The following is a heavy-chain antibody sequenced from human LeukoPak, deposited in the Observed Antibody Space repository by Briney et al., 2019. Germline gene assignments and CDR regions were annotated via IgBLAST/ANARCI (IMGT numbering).Heavy chain of an antibody. D-gene: IGHD2-21*02. Sequence: GASVKVSCKASGYTFTSYGISWVRQAPGQGLEWMGWISAYSGKTKYAQKLLGRVTMTTGTSTTTAYMELRSLRSDDTAVYYCARDYCTRGGDCYKEDLFDPWGQGTLVTVSA. CDR3: ARDYCTRGGDCYKEDLFDP. CDR1: GYTFTSYG. CDR2: ISAYSGKT. J-gene: IGHJ5*02. V-gene: IGHV1-18*01.